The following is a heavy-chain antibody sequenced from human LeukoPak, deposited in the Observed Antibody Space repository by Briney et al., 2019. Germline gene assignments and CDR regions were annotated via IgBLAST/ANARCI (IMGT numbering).Heavy chain of an antibody. CDR2: ISGSGGST. CDR1: GFTFSSYA. J-gene: IGHJ4*02. Sequence: GGSLRLSCAAPGFTFSSYAMSWVRQAPGKGLEWVSAISGSGGSTYYADSVKGRFTISRDNSKNTLYLQMNSLRAEDTAVYYCAKSGSGRVGYGDYERSRDYWGQGTLVTVSS. V-gene: IGHV3-23*01. D-gene: IGHD4-17*01. CDR3: AKSGSGRVGYGDYERSRDY.